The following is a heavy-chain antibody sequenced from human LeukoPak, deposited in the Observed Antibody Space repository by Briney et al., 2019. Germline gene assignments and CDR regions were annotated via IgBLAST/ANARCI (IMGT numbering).Heavy chain of an antibody. CDR3: ARVAHNCGILTGYYPYLDYFDY. V-gene: IGHV1-2*02. D-gene: IGHD3-9*01. CDR2: INPNSGGT. Sequence: ASVKVSCKASGYTFAGYYMHWVRQAPGHGLEWMGWINPNSGGTYYAHNFQGRVTMTRDTSISTAYMELSRLRSDDTAVYYCARVAHNCGILTGYYPYLDYFDYWGQGTLVTVSS. J-gene: IGHJ4*02. CDR1: GYTFAGYY.